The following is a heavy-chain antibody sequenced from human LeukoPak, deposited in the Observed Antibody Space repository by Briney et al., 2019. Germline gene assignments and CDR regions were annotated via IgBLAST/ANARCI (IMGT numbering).Heavy chain of an antibody. D-gene: IGHD2-21*02. CDR2: ISTGSTYI. CDR3: ARDTVVTATQGAFDI. J-gene: IGHJ3*02. CDR1: GFTFSSYT. Sequence: PGGSLRLSCAASGFTFSSYTMNGVRQAPGKGLEWVSSISTGSTYIYYADSVKGRFTISRDNAKNSLYLQMSSLRAEDTAVYYCARDTVVTATQGAFDIWGQGTMVTVSS. V-gene: IGHV3-21*01.